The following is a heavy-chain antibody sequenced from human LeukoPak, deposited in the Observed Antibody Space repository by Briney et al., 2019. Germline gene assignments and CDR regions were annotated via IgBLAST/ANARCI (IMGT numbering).Heavy chain of an antibody. CDR3: ARRFRGGSYLGGEDDCFDY. Sequence: PSENLSLTCTVSGGSISSSSYYWGWIRQPPGKGLEWIGGIYYSGSTYYNPSLKSRVTISVDTSKNQFSLKLSSVTAADTAVYYCARRFRGGSYLGGEDDCFDYWGQGTLVTVSS. CDR1: GGSISSSSYY. J-gene: IGHJ4*02. V-gene: IGHV4-39*01. CDR2: IYYSGST. D-gene: IGHD1-26*01.